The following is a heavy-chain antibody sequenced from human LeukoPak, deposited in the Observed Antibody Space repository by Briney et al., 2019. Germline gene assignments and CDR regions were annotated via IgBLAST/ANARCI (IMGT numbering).Heavy chain of an antibody. CDR1: GGSFSGYY. V-gene: IGHV4-34*01. CDR3: AGFRKFGYSYASGGY. CDR2: INHSGST. D-gene: IGHD5-18*01. J-gene: IGHJ4*02. Sequence: SETLSLTCAVYGGSFSGYYWSWIRQPPGKGLEWIGEINHSGSTNYNPSLKSRVTISVDTSKNQFSLKLSSVTAADTAVYYCAGFRKFGYSYASGGYWGQGTLVTVSS.